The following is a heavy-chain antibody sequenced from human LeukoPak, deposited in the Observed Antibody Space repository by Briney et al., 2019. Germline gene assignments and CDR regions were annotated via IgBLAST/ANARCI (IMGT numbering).Heavy chain of an antibody. CDR1: GFTFSNYA. CDR3: AKHLFHYRKYNSDYGVLDT. D-gene: IGHD4-11*01. J-gene: IGHJ5*02. V-gene: IGHV3-30*18. CDR2: ISYDGIDI. Sequence: AGRSLRLSCRASGFTFSNYAINWGRQAPGKGLEWVAAISYDGIDIAYADSVRGRFTISRDNSKSTLYLQMSSLRAEDSALYYCAKHLFHYRKYNSDYGVLDTWGQGTLVTVSS.